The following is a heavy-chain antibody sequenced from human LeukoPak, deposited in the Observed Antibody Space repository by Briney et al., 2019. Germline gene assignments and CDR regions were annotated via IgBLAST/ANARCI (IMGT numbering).Heavy chain of an antibody. CDR1: GGSISSFY. Sequence: PSETLSLTCTVSGGSISSFYWSWTRQPPGKGLEWIGCLYYSGNTNYNPSLKSRATISVDTSKNQFSLKLTSVTAADTAVNYCARHGAAYSFDYWGQGTLVTVSS. D-gene: IGHD5-18*01. V-gene: IGHV4-59*08. J-gene: IGHJ4*02. CDR3: ARHGAAYSFDY. CDR2: LYYSGNT.